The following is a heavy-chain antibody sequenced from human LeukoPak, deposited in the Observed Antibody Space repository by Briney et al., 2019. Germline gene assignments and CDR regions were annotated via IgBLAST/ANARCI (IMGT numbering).Heavy chain of an antibody. D-gene: IGHD5-18*01. CDR1: GGSISSGGYY. CDR2: IYYSGST. CDR3: ARCLYRFGSFYFDL. V-gene: IGHV4-31*03. Sequence: SETLSLTCTVSGGSISSGGYYWSWIRQHPGKGLEWIGYIYYSGSTYYNPSLKGRVAISADTSRNRFSLTLTSVTAEDTAVYYCARCLYRFGSFYFDLWGQGSLVTVSS. J-gene: IGHJ4*02.